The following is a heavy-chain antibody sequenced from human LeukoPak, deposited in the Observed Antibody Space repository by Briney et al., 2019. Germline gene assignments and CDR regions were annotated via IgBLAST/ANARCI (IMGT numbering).Heavy chain of an antibody. D-gene: IGHD6-6*01. CDR2: IHSNSGGE. J-gene: IGHJ4*02. Sequence: ASVKVSCKASGYTFTSYDINWVRQAPGQGLEWMGQIHSNSGGEKYAQKFQGRVTVLRDTSINTIYMELTSPTSDDTAVYYCAREPYSSSSDRHGRTFDYWGQGTLVTVSS. CDR1: GYTFTSYD. CDR3: AREPYSSSSDRHGRTFDY. V-gene: IGHV1-2*06.